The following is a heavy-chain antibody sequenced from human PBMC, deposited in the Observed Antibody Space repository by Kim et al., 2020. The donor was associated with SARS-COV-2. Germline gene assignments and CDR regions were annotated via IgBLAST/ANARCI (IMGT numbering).Heavy chain of an antibody. V-gene: IGHV4-4*02. D-gene: IGHD3-10*01. CDR3: ARERYGSGSLDY. Sequence: SETLSLTCAISGGSISSSNWWSWVRQPPGKGLEWIGEIYHSGSTNYNPSLKSRVTISVDKSKNQFSLKLSSVTAADTAVYYCARERYGSGSLDYWGQGTLVTVSS. CDR2: IYHSGST. J-gene: IGHJ4*02. CDR1: GGSISSSNW.